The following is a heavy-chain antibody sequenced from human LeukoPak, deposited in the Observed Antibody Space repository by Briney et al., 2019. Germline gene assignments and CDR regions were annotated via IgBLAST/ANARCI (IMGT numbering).Heavy chain of an antibody. CDR2: FDPEDGET. CDR3: ATDPRTDRCSSTSCYGGY. D-gene: IGHD2-2*01. CDR1: GYTLTELP. J-gene: IGHJ4*02. Sequence: GSVKVSCKASGYTLTELPLHWVRQAPGKGGEGLSGFDPEDGETIYAQMFQGRVTMTEDTSTDTAYMELSRLRSEDTAVYYCATDPRTDRCSSTSCYGGYWGQGTLVTVSS. V-gene: IGHV1-24*01.